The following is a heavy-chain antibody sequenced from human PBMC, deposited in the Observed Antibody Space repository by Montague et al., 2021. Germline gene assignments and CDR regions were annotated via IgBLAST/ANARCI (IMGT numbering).Heavy chain of an antibody. CDR1: GFTFSNYW. CDR2: IKQDGSEK. J-gene: IGHJ4*02. V-gene: IGHV3-7*01. CDR3: AGDQGQGYCGGDCYVGLDY. D-gene: IGHD2-21*01. Sequence: SLRLSCAASGFTFSNYWMSWARQAPGKGLEWVANIKQDGSEKHYVDSVKGRFTISRDNAKNSLYLQMNSLRAEDTAVYFCAGDQGQGYCGGDCYVGLDYWGQGTLVTVSS.